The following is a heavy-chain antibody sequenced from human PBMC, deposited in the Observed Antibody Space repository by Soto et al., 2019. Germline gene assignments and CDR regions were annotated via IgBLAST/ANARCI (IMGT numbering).Heavy chain of an antibody. CDR3: VRRHVSATGIDWFDP. J-gene: IGHJ5*02. V-gene: IGHV1-3*01. CDR1: GYSFTSYG. D-gene: IGHD6-13*01. Sequence: GASVKVSCKASGYSFTSYGIHWVRQAPGQRLEWMGGINAANGDTINSPTFQGRVTITRDTSASTAYMELSSLRFEDTAVYYCVRRHVSATGIDWFDPWGQGTLVTVSS. CDR2: INAANGDT.